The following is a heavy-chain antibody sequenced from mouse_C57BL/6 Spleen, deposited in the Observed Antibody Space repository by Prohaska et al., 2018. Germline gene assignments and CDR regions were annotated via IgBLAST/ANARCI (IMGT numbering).Heavy chain of an antibody. CDR3: ARPETAQATGAMDY. V-gene: IGHV1-64*01. CDR2: IHPNSGST. D-gene: IGHD3-2*02. Sequence: QVQLQQPGAELVKPGASVKLSCKASGYTFTSYWMHWVKQRPGQGLEWIGMIHPNSGSTNYNEKFKSKATLTVDKSSSTAYMQLSSLTSEDSAVYYWARPETAQATGAMDYWGQGTSVTVSS. J-gene: IGHJ4*01. CDR1: GYTFTSYW.